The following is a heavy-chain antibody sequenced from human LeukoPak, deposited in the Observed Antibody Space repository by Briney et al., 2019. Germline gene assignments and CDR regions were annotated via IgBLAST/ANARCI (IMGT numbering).Heavy chain of an antibody. D-gene: IGHD2-15*01. CDR3: ARGIVARLGYCSGGSCYGGDNWFDP. V-gene: IGHV3-21*01. Sequence: PGGSLRLSCAASGFTFSSYSMNWVRQAPGKGLEWVSSISSSSSYIYYADSVKGRFTISRDNAKNSLYLQMNSLRAEDTAVYYCARGIVARLGYCSGGSCYGGDNWFDPWGQGTLVTVSS. J-gene: IGHJ5*02. CDR1: GFTFSSYS. CDR2: ISSSSSYI.